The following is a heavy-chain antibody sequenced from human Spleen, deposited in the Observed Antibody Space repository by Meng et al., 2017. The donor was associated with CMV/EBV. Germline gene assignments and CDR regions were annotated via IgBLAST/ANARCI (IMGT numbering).Heavy chain of an antibody. J-gene: IGHJ4*02. D-gene: IGHD1-26*01. V-gene: IGHV3-33*06. CDR1: GFTFNSYG. CDR3: AKSAQEFTHDSSYDY. CDR2: IWFDGSNK. Sequence: GESLKISCAASGFTFNSYGMHWVRQAQDKGLEWVTVIWFDGSNKLYADSVKGRFTIYRDNSKNTLYLQMNSLRAKDTAMYYCAKSAQEFTHDSSYDYWGQGTLVTVSS.